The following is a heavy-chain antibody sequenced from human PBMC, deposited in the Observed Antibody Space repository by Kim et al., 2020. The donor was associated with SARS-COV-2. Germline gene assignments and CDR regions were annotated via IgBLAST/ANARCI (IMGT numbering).Heavy chain of an antibody. J-gene: IGHJ5*02. V-gene: IGHV3-30-3*01. CDR3: ARPSGADYYDSSGYLEPFDP. Sequence: GSLRLSCAASGFTFSSYAMHWVRQAPGKGLEWVAVISYDGSNKYYADSVKGRFTISRDNSKNTLYLQMNSLRAEDTAVYYCARPSGADYYDSSGYLEPFDPWGQGTLVTVSS. CDR1: GFTFSSYA. CDR2: ISYDGSNK. D-gene: IGHD3-22*01.